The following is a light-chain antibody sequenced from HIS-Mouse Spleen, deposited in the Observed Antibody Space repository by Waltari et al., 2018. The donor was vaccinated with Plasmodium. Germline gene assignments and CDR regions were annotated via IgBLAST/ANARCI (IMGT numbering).Light chain of an antibody. J-gene: IGKJ4*01. CDR3: QQYDNLPLT. CDR2: DES. CDR1: QDISNY. Sequence: DIQMTQSPSSLSASVGDRVTITCQASQDISNYLNWYQQKPGKAPKLLIYDESNLETGVPSRFSGSGSGTDFTFTIRSLQPEDIATYYCQQYDNLPLTFGGGTKVEIK. V-gene: IGKV1-33*01.